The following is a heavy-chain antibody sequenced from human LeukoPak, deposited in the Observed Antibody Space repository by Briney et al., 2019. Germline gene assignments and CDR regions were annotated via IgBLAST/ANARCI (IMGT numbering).Heavy chain of an antibody. J-gene: IGHJ4*02. CDR1: GASINSGSYY. D-gene: IGHD4-17*01. V-gene: IGHV4-61*02. Sequence: PSQTLSLTCTVSGASINSGSYYWAWIRQPAGKGLEWIGRIYTTGSTNYNPSLKSRVTVSVDTSKNQFSLKLSSVTAADTAVYYCAGGRYGDSTGYWGQGTLVTVSS. CDR3: AGGRYGDSTGY. CDR2: IYTTGST.